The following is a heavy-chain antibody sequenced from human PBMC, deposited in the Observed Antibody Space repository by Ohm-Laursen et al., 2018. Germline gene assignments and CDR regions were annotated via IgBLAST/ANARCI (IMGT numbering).Heavy chain of an antibody. CDR3: ARGGGYDANSGSTYYYGLDV. CDR1: GASFSGYY. J-gene: IGHJ6*02. CDR2: IYSSGST. V-gene: IGHV4-59*01. D-gene: IGHD5-12*01. Sequence: TLSLTWTVSGASFSGYYWNWIRQPPGKGLEWIGYIYSSGSTKYNPSIRSRVTMSADTSKNQFSLRLTSVTAADTAVYFCARGGGYDANSGSTYYYGLDVWGQGTTVTVSS.